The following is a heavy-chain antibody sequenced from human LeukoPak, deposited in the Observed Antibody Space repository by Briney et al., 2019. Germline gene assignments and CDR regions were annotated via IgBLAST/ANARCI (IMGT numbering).Heavy chain of an antibody. Sequence: PSETLSLTCAVYGGSFSGYYWSWIRQPPGNGLEWIGEINHSGSTNYNPSLKSRVTISVDTSKNQFSLKLSSVTAADTAVYYCARGWGYSYGYAYFDYWGQGTLVTVSS. J-gene: IGHJ4*02. CDR2: INHSGST. D-gene: IGHD5-18*01. V-gene: IGHV4-34*01. CDR3: ARGWGYSYGYAYFDY. CDR1: GGSFSGYY.